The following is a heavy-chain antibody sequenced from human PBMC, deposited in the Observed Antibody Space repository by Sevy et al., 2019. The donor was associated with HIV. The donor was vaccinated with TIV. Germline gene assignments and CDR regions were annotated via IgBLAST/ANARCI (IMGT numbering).Heavy chain of an antibody. V-gene: IGHV3-48*03. CDR3: XXXXXXXXXYAFDI. CDR2: ISSSGSTI. CDR1: GFTFSSYE. Sequence: GGSLRLSCAASGFTFSSYEMNWVRQAPGKGLEWVSYISSSGSTIYYADSVKGRFTISRDNAKNSLYLQMNSLRAEDXXXXXXXXXXXXXXXYAFDIWGQGTMVTVSS. J-gene: IGHJ3*02.